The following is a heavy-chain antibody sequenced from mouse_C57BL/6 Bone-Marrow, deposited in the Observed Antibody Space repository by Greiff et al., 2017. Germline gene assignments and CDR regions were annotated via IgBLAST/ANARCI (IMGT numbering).Heavy chain of an antibody. CDR1: GYTFTTYP. J-gene: IGHJ1*03. CDR2: FHPYNDDT. CDR3: ARRTTVVHFEA. Sequence: QVQLKESGAELVKPGASVKMSCKASGYTFTTYPIEWMKPNHGKSLEWIGNFHPYNDDTKYNEKFKGKATLTVDKSSSTVSLELRRLTSDDSAVYYCARRTTVVHFEAGGTGTTVTVSS. V-gene: IGHV1-47*01. D-gene: IGHD1-1*01.